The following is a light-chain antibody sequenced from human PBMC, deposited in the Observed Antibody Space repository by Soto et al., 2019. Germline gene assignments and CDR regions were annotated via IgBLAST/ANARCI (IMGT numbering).Light chain of an antibody. J-gene: IGLJ3*02. CDR3: SSYTTSNTWV. Sequence: ALTQPASVSGSPGQSITISCTGSSNDVGAFNYVSWYRHSPGEAPKVLIRGVSIRPSGVSIRFSASKSANTASLTISGLQAEDEALYYCSSYTTSNTWVFGGGTKVTVL. V-gene: IGLV2-14*03. CDR2: GVS. CDR1: SNDVGAFNY.